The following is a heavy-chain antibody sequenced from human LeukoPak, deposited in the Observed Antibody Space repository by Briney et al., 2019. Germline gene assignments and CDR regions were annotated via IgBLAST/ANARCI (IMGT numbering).Heavy chain of an antibody. CDR2: ISYDGSNK. CDR3: AKDAIFFPAYFDY. Sequence: WRSLRLSCAASGFTFSSYGMHWVRQAPGKGLEWVAVISYDGSNKYYADSVKGRFTISRDNSKNTLYLQMNSLRAEDTAVYYCAKDAIFFPAYFDYWGQGTLVTVSS. J-gene: IGHJ4*02. D-gene: IGHD2-2*01. CDR1: GFTFSSYG. V-gene: IGHV3-30*18.